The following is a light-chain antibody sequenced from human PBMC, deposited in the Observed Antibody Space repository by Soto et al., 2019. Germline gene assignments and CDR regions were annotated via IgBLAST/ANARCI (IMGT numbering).Light chain of an antibody. Sequence: QSALTQPPSASGSPGQSVTISCTGTSSDVGGYNYVSWYQQHPGKAPKLMIYEVSKRPSGVPDRFSGSKSGNTASLTVSGLQAEDEADYYCSSYAGSNTVYVFGTGTQLTVL. CDR3: SSYAGSNTVYV. CDR1: SSDVGGYNY. J-gene: IGLJ1*01. V-gene: IGLV2-8*01. CDR2: EVS.